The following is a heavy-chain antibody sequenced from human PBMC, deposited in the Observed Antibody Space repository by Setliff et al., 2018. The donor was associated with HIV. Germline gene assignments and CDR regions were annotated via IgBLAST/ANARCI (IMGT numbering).Heavy chain of an antibody. CDR2: IHTEQGFP. CDR1: GYSFTNYA. Sequence: ASVNVSCKASGYSFTNYAINWLRQAPGRGLEWMGWIHTEQGFPMYAQGFTGRFVFSLDPSVSTAYLQINSLNPDDGAVYYCAVDRHAFDIWGQGTVVTVSS. D-gene: IGHD5-12*01. V-gene: IGHV7-4-1*02. J-gene: IGHJ3*02. CDR3: AVDRHAFDI.